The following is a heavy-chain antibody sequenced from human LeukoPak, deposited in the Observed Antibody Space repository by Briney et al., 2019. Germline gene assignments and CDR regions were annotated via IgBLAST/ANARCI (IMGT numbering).Heavy chain of an antibody. J-gene: IGHJ6*02. Sequence: GGSLRLSRAASGFTFSSYSMNWVRQAPGKGLEWVSSVSPSSSYIYYADSVKGRFTISRDNAKNSLYLQMNSLRGDDTAVYYCGRAHEPNSYYYGMDVWGQGTTLTVSS. CDR2: VSPSSSYI. V-gene: IGHV3-21*01. CDR1: GFTFSSYS. CDR3: GRAHEPNSYYYGMDV.